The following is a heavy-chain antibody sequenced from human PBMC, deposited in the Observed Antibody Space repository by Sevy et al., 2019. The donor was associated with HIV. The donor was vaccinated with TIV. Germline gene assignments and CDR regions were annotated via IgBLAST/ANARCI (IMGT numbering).Heavy chain of an antibody. CDR1: GFTFSDYV. D-gene: IGHD3-9*01. J-gene: IGHJ4*02. CDR3: ARDADWSLNY. CDR2: ISHDTTVK. Sequence: GGSLRLSCAASGFTFSDYVMHWVRQAPGKGLEWLARISHDTTVKYYADSLKGRFTMSRDNSKNTLYLQMNSLRHEDTAVYHCARDADWSLNYWGQGTLVTVSS. V-gene: IGHV3-30*04.